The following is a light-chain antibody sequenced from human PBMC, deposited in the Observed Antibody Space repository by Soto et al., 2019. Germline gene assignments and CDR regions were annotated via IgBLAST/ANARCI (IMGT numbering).Light chain of an antibody. V-gene: IGLV2-11*01. Sequence: QSALTQPRSVSGSPGQSVTISCTGTSSDVGGYNYVSWYQQHPGKAPKLMIYDVSKRPSGVPDRVSGSKSDNTASLTISGLQAEDEADCYCCSYAGSYSFVFGTGTKVTVL. CDR2: DVS. CDR1: SSDVGGYNY. J-gene: IGLJ1*01. CDR3: CSYAGSYSFV.